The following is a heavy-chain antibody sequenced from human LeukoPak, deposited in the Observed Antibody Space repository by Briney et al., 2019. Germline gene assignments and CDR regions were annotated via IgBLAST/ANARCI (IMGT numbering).Heavy chain of an antibody. CDR2: ISSSSSYI. V-gene: IGHV3-21*01. CDR1: GFTFSSYS. CDR3: ARGGYSYGPHWYFDL. D-gene: IGHD5-18*01. J-gene: IGHJ2*01. Sequence: GGSLRLSCAASGFTFSSYSMNWVRQAPGKGLEWVSSISSSSSYIYYADSVKGRFTISRDNAKNSLYLQMNSLRAEDTAVYYCARGGYSYGPHWYFDLWGRGTLATVSS.